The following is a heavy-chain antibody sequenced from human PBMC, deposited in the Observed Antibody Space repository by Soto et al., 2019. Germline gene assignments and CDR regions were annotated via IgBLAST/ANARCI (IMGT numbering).Heavy chain of an antibody. V-gene: IGHV1-18*01. CDR1: GYTFTTYG. CDR3: ARGRYGDY. Sequence: QVHLVQSGAEVKKPGASVKVSGKGSGYTFTTYGITWVRQAPGQGLEWMGWISAHNGNTNYAQKRQGRVTVTRDTSTSTAYMELRSLRSDDTAVYYCARGRYGDYWGQGALVTVSS. D-gene: IGHD1-1*01. CDR2: ISAHNGNT. J-gene: IGHJ4*02.